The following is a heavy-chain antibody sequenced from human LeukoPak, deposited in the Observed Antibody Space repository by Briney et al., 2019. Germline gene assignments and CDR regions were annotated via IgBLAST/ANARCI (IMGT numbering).Heavy chain of an antibody. D-gene: IGHD6-19*01. Sequence: GGSLRLSCAASAFTFSSYWMSWVRQAPGKGLEWVANIKQDGSEKYYVDSVKGRFTIYRDNAKNSLHLQMNSLRGEDTALYYCATSQTTGGRYGNAFDIWGQGTMVTVSS. CDR3: ATSQTTGGRYGNAFDI. CDR2: IKQDGSEK. CDR1: AFTFSSYW. J-gene: IGHJ3*02. V-gene: IGHV3-7*01.